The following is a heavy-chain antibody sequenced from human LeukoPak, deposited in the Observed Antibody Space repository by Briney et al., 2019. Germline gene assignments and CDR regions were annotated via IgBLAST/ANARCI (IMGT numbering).Heavy chain of an antibody. CDR1: GFAFSTYS. CDR3: ARVRRSGYTKDY. J-gene: IGHJ4*02. D-gene: IGHD5-12*01. V-gene: IGHV3-48*04. Sequence: GGSLRLSCAASGFAFSTYSIDWVRQAPGKGLEWLSYISSSSSTIYYADSVKGRFTVSRDNAENLVYLQMNSLGAEDTAVYYCARVRRSGYTKDYWGQGTLVTVAS. CDR2: ISSSSSTI.